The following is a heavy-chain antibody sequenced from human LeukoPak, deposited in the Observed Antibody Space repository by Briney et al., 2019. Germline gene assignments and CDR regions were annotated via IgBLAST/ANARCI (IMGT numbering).Heavy chain of an antibody. J-gene: IGHJ5*02. V-gene: IGHV1-8*01. CDR1: GVTFTSYD. CDR2: MNPNSGNT. CDR3: ARGTPAAIGEFDP. Sequence: ASVKVSCKVFGVTFTSYDINWVRQATGQGLEWMGWMNPNSGNTGYAQKFQGRVTMTRNTSKSTAYMELSSLRSEDTAVYYCARGTPAAIGEFDPWGQGTLVTVSS. D-gene: IGHD2-2*01.